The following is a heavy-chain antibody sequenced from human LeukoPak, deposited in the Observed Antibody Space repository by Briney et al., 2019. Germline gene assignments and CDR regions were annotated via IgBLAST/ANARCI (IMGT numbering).Heavy chain of an antibody. D-gene: IGHD6-6*01. CDR2: ISAYNGNT. CDR3: ARDRAARPDDY. V-gene: IGHV1-18*01. Sequence: ASVKVSXKASGYTFTSYGISWVRQAPGQGLEWMGWISAYNGNTNYAQKLHGRVTMTTDTSTSTAYMELRSLRSDDTAVYYCARDRAARPDDYWGQGTLVTVSS. CDR1: GYTFTSYG. J-gene: IGHJ4*02.